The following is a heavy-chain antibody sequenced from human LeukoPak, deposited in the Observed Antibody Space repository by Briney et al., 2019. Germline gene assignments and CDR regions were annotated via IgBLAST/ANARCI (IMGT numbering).Heavy chain of an antibody. CDR2: IIPIFGTA. J-gene: IGHJ4*02. CDR3: ARDLRSSGWYAAAHCSDY. V-gene: IGHV1-69*13. CDR1: GGTFSSYA. D-gene: IGHD6-19*01. Sequence: ASVKVSCKASGGTFSSYAISWVRQAPGQGLEWMGGIIPIFGTANYAQKFQGRVTITADESTSTAYMELRSLRSDDTAVYYCARDLRSSGWYAAAHCSDYWGQGTLVTVSS.